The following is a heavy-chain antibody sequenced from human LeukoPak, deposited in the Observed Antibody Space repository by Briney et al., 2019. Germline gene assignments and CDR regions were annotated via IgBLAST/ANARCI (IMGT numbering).Heavy chain of an antibody. CDR1: GDSLSSSSYY. Sequence: SETLSLTCTVSGDSLSSSSYYWGWIRQPPGKGLEWIGSIYYSGSTYYNPSLKSRVTISVDRSKNQFSLKLSSVTAADTAVYYCARGGAGYCSGGSCYVNWFDPWGQGTLVTVSS. D-gene: IGHD2-15*01. J-gene: IGHJ5*02. CDR2: IYYSGST. CDR3: ARGGAGYCSGGSCYVNWFDP. V-gene: IGHV4-39*07.